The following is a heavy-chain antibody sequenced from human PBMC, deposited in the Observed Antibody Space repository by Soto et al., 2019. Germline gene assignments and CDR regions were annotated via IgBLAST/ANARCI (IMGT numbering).Heavy chain of an antibody. D-gene: IGHD1-20*01. J-gene: IGHJ4*02. V-gene: IGHV3-74*01. CDR1: GFSFSDYY. CDR2: ISGDGSRT. CDR3: VSDFVTMPGIK. Sequence: EVQVVESGGGLAQPGGSLRLSCAASGFSFSDYYIHWVRQGPGKGLLWDSCISGDGSRTYYADSVKGRFTIFRDNAKNTVYLQMNSLRDDDTAIYYCVSDFVTMPGIKWGQGTLVSVSS.